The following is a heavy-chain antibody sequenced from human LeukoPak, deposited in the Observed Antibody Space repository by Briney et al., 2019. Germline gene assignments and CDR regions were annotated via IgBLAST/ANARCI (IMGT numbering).Heavy chain of an antibody. Sequence: PSQILSLTCTVSGGSISSGSYYWSWIRQPAGKGLEWIGRIYTSGSTNYNPSLKSRVTISVDTSKNQFSLKLSSVTAADTAVYYCAREIDYGGNSDYWGQGTLVTVSS. CDR2: IYTSGST. D-gene: IGHD4-23*01. J-gene: IGHJ4*02. CDR3: AREIDYGGNSDY. V-gene: IGHV4-61*02. CDR1: GGSISSGSYY.